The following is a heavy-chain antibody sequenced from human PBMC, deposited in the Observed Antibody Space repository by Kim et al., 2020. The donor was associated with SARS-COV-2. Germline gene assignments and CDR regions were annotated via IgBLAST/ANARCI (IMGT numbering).Heavy chain of an antibody. CDR1: GGSISSSSYY. D-gene: IGHD6-19*01. V-gene: IGHV4-39*01. CDR2: IYYSGST. Sequence: SETLSLTCTVSGGSISSSSYYWGWIRQPPGKGLEWIGSIYYSGSTYYNPSLKSRVTISVDTSKNQFSLKLSSVTAADTAVYYCARHHAIGQWPDRYDYWGQGTLVTVSS. J-gene: IGHJ4*02. CDR3: ARHHAIGQWPDRYDY.